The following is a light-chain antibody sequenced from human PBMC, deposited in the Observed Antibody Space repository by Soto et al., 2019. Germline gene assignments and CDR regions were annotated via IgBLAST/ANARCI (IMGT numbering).Light chain of an antibody. J-gene: IGKJ3*01. CDR2: DAS. CDR3: QQRSNWPPGFT. CDR1: QSISSL. V-gene: IGKV3-11*01. Sequence: EIVLTQSPATLSVSPGERATLSCRASQSISSLLAWYQQKPGQAPRLLIYDASNRATGIPARFSGSGSGTDFTLTISSLEPEDFAVYYCQQRSNWPPGFTFGPGTKVDIK.